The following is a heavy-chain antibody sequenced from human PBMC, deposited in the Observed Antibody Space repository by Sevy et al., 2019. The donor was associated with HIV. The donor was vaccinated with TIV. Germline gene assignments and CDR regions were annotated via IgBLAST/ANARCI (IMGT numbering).Heavy chain of an antibody. V-gene: IGHV3-23*01. CDR2: IGGSGAST. CDR1: GFTFSSYA. J-gene: IGHJ4*02. Sequence: GGSLRLSCAASGFTFSSYAMSWVRQAPGKGLEWVAAIGGSGASTYYADSVKGRFTISRDNSKNTLYLQMNSLRAEDTGVYYCAKDNQPPDDWGQGTLVTVSS. CDR3: AKDNQPPDD.